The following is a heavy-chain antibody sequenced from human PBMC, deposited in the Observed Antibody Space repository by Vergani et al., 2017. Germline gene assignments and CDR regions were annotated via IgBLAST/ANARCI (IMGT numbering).Heavy chain of an antibody. Sequence: EVQLVQSGAEVKKPGESLTISCKVSGYSFTSYWIGWVRQMPGKGLEWMGIIYPGDSDTRYSPSFQGQVTISADKSISTAYLQWSSLKASDTAMYYCARLAYCGGDCYSDQYYFDYWGQGTLVTVSS. V-gene: IGHV5-51*01. CDR2: IYPGDSDT. CDR1: GYSFTSYW. J-gene: IGHJ4*02. CDR3: ARLAYCGGDCYSDQYYFDY. D-gene: IGHD2-21*02.